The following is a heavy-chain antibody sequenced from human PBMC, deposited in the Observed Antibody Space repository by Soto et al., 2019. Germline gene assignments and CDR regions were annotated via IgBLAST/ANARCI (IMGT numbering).Heavy chain of an antibody. Sequence: SETLSLTCAVYGGSFSGYYWSWIRQPPGKGLEWIGEINHSGSTNYNPSLKSRVTISVDTSKNQFSLKLSSVTAADTAVYYCARRLRGYYDSSGPLGPLSDPWGQGTLVTVSS. D-gene: IGHD3-22*01. CDR3: ARRLRGYYDSSGPLGPLSDP. V-gene: IGHV4-34*01. J-gene: IGHJ5*02. CDR2: INHSGST. CDR1: GGSFSGYY.